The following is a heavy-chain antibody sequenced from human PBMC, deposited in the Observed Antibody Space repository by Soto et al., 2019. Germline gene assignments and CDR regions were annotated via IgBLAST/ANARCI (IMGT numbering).Heavy chain of an antibody. CDR2: ISYDGSNK. J-gene: IGHJ6*02. CDR1: GFTFSSYG. CDR3: AKDRRQLNIVLMVYGNYYYYGMDV. V-gene: IGHV3-30*18. D-gene: IGHD2-8*01. Sequence: GGSLRLSCAASGFTFSSYGMHWVRQAPGKGLEWVAVISYDGSNKYYADSVKGRFTISRDNSKNTLYLQMNSLRAEDTAVYYCAKDRRQLNIVLMVYGNYYYYGMDVWGQGTTVTVSS.